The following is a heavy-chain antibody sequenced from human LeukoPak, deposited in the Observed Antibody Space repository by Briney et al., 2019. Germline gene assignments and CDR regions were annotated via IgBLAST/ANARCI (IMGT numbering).Heavy chain of an antibody. CDR3: ATDLFEGREPNGLRAFDI. CDR2: INPDGSST. D-gene: IGHD1-26*01. CDR1: GFTFSSYW. V-gene: IGHV3-74*01. J-gene: IGHJ3*02. Sequence: GGSLRLSCAASGFTFSSYWMHWVRQAPGKGLVWVSRINPDGSSTSYADSVKGRFTISRDNAKNTLYLQMNSLRAEDTAVYYCATDLFEGREPNGLRAFDIWGQGTMVTVSS.